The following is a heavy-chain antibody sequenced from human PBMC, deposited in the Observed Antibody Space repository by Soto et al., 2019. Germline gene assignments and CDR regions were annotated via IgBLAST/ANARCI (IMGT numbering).Heavy chain of an antibody. Sequence: PSETLSLTCTVSGGSISSYYWSWIRQPPGKGLEWIGYIYYSGSTNYNPSLKSRVTISVDTSKNQFSLKLSSVTAADTAVYYCARGIAAAGAYYYYYGMDVWGQGTTVTVFS. D-gene: IGHD6-13*01. CDR1: GGSISSYY. CDR2: IYYSGST. J-gene: IGHJ6*02. CDR3: ARGIAAAGAYYYYYGMDV. V-gene: IGHV4-59*01.